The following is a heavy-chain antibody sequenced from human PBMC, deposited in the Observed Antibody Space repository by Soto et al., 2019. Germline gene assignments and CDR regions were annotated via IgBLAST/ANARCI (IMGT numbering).Heavy chain of an antibody. CDR1: GFTFSSYG. J-gene: IGHJ4*02. Sequence: PGGSLRLSCAAPGFTFSSYGMHWVRQAPGKGLEWVAVISYDGSNKYYADSVKGRFTISRDNSKNTLYLQMNSLRAEDTAVYYCAKGGEMATEWGQGTLVTVS. D-gene: IGHD5-12*01. CDR2: ISYDGSNK. CDR3: AKGGEMATE. V-gene: IGHV3-30*18.